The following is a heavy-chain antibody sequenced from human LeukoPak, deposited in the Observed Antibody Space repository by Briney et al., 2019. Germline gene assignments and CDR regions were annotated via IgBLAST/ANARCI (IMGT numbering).Heavy chain of an antibody. CDR2: IYCSGST. J-gene: IGHJ4*02. Sequence: SETLTLTCTGSGVTISSSSYYWGRLRQPQGLGLEWIGSIYCSGSTYSNPSINSRITISVDTSKNQFSLMLSSVTDADTAVYYCARANYYYDSSGYYLFDYWGQGTLVTVSS. CDR1: GVTISSSSYY. CDR3: ARANYYYDSSGYYLFDY. D-gene: IGHD3-22*01. V-gene: IGHV4-39*07.